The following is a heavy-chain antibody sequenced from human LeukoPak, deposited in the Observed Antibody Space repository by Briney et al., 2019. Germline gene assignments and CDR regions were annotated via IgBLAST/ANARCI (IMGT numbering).Heavy chain of an antibody. V-gene: IGHV3-48*01. CDR1: GFTFSSYS. D-gene: IGHD6-13*01. CDR3: ARDLKGYSSSGGVDF. Sequence: PGGSLRPSCASSGFTFSSYSMNWVRQAPGKGLEWASYISSSGTTISYADSVKGRFTISRDSTRNSLYLQMNSLRVEDTAIYYCARDLKGYSSSGGVDFWGQGTLVTVSS. J-gene: IGHJ4*02. CDR2: ISSSGTTI.